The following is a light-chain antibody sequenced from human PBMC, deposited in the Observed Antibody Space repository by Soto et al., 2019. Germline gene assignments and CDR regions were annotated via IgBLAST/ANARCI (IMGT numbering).Light chain of an antibody. Sequence: EIVLTQSPATLSLSPGERASLSCRASQSVSSYLAWYQQKPGQAPRLLIYGASTRATGIPARFSGSGSGTDFTLTISRLEPEDFAVYYCQHYGSSPETFGQGTKVDIK. CDR3: QHYGSSPET. CDR2: GAS. V-gene: IGKV3-20*01. J-gene: IGKJ1*01. CDR1: QSVSSY.